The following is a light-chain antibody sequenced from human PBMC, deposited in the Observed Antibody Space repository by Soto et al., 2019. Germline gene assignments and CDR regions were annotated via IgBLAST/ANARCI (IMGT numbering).Light chain of an antibody. J-gene: IGLJ1*01. CDR3: AAWDDSLSGYV. CDR1: SDSVSASHF. CDR2: NTN. Sequence: QTVVTQEPSFSVSPGGTVTLTCGLSSDSVSASHFPSWYQQTPGQAPRTLIYNTNTRSSGVPDRFSGSILGNRAALTITGAQADDEADYYCAAWDDSLSGYVFGTGTKLTVL. V-gene: IGLV8-61*01.